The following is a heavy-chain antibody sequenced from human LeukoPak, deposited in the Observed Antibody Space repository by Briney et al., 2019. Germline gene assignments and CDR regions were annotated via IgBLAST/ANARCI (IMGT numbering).Heavy chain of an antibody. CDR2: IYHSGST. J-gene: IGHJ5*02. CDR1: GYSISSGYY. Sequence: ASETLSLTCTVSGYSISSGYYWGWIRQPPGKGLEWIGSIYHSGSTYYNPSLKSRVTISVDTSKNQFSLKLSSVTAADTAVYYCARDPGVLRYSHWFDPWGQGTLVTVSS. V-gene: IGHV4-38-2*02. D-gene: IGHD3-9*01. CDR3: ARDPGVLRYSHWFDP.